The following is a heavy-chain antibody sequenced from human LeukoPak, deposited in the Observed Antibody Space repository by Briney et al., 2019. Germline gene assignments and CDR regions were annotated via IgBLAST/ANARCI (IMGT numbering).Heavy chain of an antibody. CDR2: ISAYNGNT. V-gene: IGHV1-18*01. CDR3: AFGSVVPAEGRWFDP. Sequence: ASVKVSCKASGYTFTSYGISWVRQAPGQGLEWMGWISAYNGNTNYAQKLQGRVTMTTDTSTSTAYMELRSLRSDDTAVYYCAFGSVVPAEGRWFDPWGQRTLVTVSS. CDR1: GYTFTSYG. D-gene: IGHD2-2*01. J-gene: IGHJ5*02.